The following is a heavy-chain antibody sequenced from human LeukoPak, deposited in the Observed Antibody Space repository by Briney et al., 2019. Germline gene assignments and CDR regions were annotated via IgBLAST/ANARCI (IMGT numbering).Heavy chain of an antibody. CDR2: ISSSGSTI. D-gene: IGHD6-19*01. V-gene: IGHV3-48*03. Sequence: GGSLRLSCAASGFTFSSYEMNWVRQAPGKGLEWVSYISSSGSTIYYADSVKGRFTISRDNAKSSLYLQMNSLRAEDTAVYYCAGVASSGWYVIGYFDYWGQGTLVTVSS. CDR3: AGVASSGWYVIGYFDY. J-gene: IGHJ4*02. CDR1: GFTFSSYE.